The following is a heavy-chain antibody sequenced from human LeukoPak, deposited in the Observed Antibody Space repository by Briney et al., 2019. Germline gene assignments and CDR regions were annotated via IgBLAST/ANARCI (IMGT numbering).Heavy chain of an antibody. CDR2: IFYSGST. CDR3: ARLRDVYNYYFDY. V-gene: IGHV4-59*08. D-gene: IGHD5-24*01. CDR1: GGSISNYY. J-gene: IGHJ4*02. Sequence: SETLSLTCTVSGGSISNYYWSWIRQPPGKGLEWLGYIFYSGSTNYNPSLKSRVTISLGTSKNQFSLKLSSVTAADTAVYYCARLRDVYNYYFDYWGQGTLVTVSS.